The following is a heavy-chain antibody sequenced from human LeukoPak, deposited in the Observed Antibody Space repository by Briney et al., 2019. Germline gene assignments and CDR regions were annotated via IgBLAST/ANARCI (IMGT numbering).Heavy chain of an antibody. D-gene: IGHD5-12*01. V-gene: IGHV1-8*01. J-gene: IGHJ5*02. Sequence: ASVKVSCKASGYTFTSYDINWVRQATGQGLEWMGWMNPNSGNTGYAQKFQGRVTMTRNTSISTAYMELSSLRSEDTAVYYCARGVISGYDLSYNWFDPWGQGTLVTVSS. CDR1: GYTFTSYD. CDR2: MNPNSGNT. CDR3: ARGVISGYDLSYNWFDP.